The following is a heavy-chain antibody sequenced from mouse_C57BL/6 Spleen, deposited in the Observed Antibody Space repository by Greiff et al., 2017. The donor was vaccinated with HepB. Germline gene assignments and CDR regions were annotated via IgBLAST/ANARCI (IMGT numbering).Heavy chain of an antibody. J-gene: IGHJ3*01. CDR3: AREDYDYDGFAY. CDR1: GYSITSGYY. CDR2: ISYDGSN. D-gene: IGHD2-4*01. V-gene: IGHV3-6*01. Sequence: EVKLVESGPGLVKPSQSLSLTCSVTGYSITSGYYWHWIRQFPGNKLEWMGYISYDGSNNYNPSLKNRISITRDTSKNQFFLKLNSVTTEDTATYYCAREDYDYDGFAYWGQGTLVTVSA.